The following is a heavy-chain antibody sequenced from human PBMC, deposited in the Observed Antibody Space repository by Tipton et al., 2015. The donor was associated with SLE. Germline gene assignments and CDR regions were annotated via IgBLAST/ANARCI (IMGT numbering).Heavy chain of an antibody. D-gene: IGHD6-6*01. CDR3: ARVLYSSSFFDY. J-gene: IGHJ4*02. Sequence: LRLSCTVSGGSISSYYWSWIRQPPGKGLEWIGYIYYSGSTNYNPSLKSRVTISVDTSKNQFSLTLSSVTAADTAVYYCARVLYSSSFFDYWGQGTLVTVSS. CDR2: IYYSGST. CDR1: GGSISSYY. V-gene: IGHV4-59*01.